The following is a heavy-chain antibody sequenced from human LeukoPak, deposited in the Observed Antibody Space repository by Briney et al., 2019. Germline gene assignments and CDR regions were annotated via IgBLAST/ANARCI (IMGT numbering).Heavy chain of an antibody. CDR1: GATLSSYA. J-gene: IGHJ4*02. V-gene: IGHV1-69*17. CDR3: ARAESRGYCLDETFDY. CDR2: FIPIFAIV. Sequence: SSGKVSCNAAGATLSSYALNWVRQAPGQGLEWIGGFIPIFAIVGYAQNFQGRVTITADKSTNPAYMELSSLRFEDRPFYYCARAESRGYCLDETFDYWGQGTLVTVSS. D-gene: IGHD3-22*01.